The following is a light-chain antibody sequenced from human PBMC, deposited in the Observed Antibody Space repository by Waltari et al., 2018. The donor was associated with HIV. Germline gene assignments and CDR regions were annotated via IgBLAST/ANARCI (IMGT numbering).Light chain of an antibody. CDR3: QQYNSDFYT. CDR2: KAS. Sequence: IQMTQSPSILSASVGDLVTITCRASQNVDSWLAWYQQRPGRAPKLLIYKASTLEFGVPARFSGSGSGTDFTLTINSLHPDDFATYYCQQYNSDFYTFGQGTRLDLK. V-gene: IGKV1-5*03. J-gene: IGKJ2*01. CDR1: QNVDSW.